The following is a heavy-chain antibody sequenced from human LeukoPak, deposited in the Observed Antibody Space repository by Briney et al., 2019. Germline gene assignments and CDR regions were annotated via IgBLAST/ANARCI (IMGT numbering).Heavy chain of an antibody. CDR2: ISYDGSNK. J-gene: IGHJ4*02. CDR3: AKGGPLLAYYD. V-gene: IGHV3-30-3*01. D-gene: IGHD3-22*01. CDR1: GFTFSSYA. Sequence: GGSLRLSCAASGFTFSSYAMHWVRQAPGKGLEWVAVISYDGSNKYYADSAKGRFTISRDNSKNTLYLQMNSLRAEDTAVYYCAKGGPLLAYYDRGQGTLVTVSS.